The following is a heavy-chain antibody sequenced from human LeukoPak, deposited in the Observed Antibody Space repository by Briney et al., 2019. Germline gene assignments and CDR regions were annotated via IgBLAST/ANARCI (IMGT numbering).Heavy chain of an antibody. J-gene: IGHJ4*02. Sequence: PSETLSLTCTVSGGSISSYYWSWIRQPPGKGLEWIGYIYYSGSTNYNPSLKSRVTISGDTSKNQFSLKLSSVTAADTAVYYCAREPHYYDSSGYYYYFDYWGQGTLVTVSS. CDR2: IYYSGST. CDR1: GGSISSYY. V-gene: IGHV4-59*08. D-gene: IGHD3-22*01. CDR3: AREPHYYDSSGYYYYFDY.